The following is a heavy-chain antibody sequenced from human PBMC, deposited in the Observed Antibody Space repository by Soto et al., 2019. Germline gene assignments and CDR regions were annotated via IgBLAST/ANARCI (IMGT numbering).Heavy chain of an antibody. J-gene: IGHJ5*02. CDR3: AGQTFTIAAASYGRSNWFDP. D-gene: IGHD6-25*01. Sequence: SETLSLTCIVSGGSITRSSYFWGWVRQPPGKGLEWIGTIYFTGNAYYTPSLKSRLTMSIDTSKNEFSLRLNSVTAADTAVYYCAGQTFTIAAASYGRSNWFDPWGPGTLVTVSS. CDR2: IYFTGNA. CDR1: GGSITRSSYF. V-gene: IGHV4-39*01.